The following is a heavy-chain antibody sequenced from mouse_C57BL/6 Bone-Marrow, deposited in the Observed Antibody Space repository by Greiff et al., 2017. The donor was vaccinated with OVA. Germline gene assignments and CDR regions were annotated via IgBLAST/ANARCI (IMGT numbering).Heavy chain of an antibody. CDR3: ARHYYGSSYY. D-gene: IGHD1-1*01. V-gene: IGHV5-6*01. CDR1: GFTFSSYG. CDR2: ISSGGSYN. Sequence: EVKLMESGGDLVKPGGSLKLSCAASGFTFSSYGMSWVRQTPDKRLEWVATISSGGSYNYYPDSVTGRFTISRDNAKNTLYLQMSSLKAEDTAMYYCARHYYGSSYYWGQGTTLTVSS. J-gene: IGHJ2*01.